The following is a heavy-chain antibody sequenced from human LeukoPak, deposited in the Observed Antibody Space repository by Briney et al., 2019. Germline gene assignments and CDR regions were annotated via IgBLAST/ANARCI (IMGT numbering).Heavy chain of an antibody. CDR2: ISWNSGSI. Sequence: QPGGSLRLSCAASGFTFDDYAMHWVRQAPGKGLEWVSGISWNSGSIGYADSVKGRFTISRDNSKNTLYLQMNSLRAEDTAVYYCARLSNYYDNWFDPWGQGTLVTVSS. D-gene: IGHD3-22*01. CDR3: ARLSNYYDNWFDP. CDR1: GFTFDDYA. V-gene: IGHV3-9*01. J-gene: IGHJ5*02.